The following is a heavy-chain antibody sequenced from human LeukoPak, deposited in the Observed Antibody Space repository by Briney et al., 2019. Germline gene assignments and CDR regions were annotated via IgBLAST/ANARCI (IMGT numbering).Heavy chain of an antibody. V-gene: IGHV5-51*01. D-gene: IGHD3-9*01. CDR2: IYPGDSDT. CDR3: AKLPSPERYYNTLTGYYNPPPPVFDY. CDR1: GYSLSRYW. Sequence: GESLKISCKASGYSLSRYWIGWVRQMPGKGLEWMGVIYPGDSDTRYSPSFQGQVTISVDKSITTAYLQWSSLKASDTAMYYCAKLPSPERYYNTLTGYYNPPPPVFDYWGQGTLATVSS. J-gene: IGHJ4*02.